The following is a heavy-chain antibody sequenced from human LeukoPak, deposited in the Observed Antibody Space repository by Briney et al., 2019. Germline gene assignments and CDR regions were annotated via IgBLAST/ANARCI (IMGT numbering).Heavy chain of an antibody. CDR1: GYTFTNSY. J-gene: IGHJ3*01. CDR3: ARIRDGYNDAYDL. V-gene: IGHV1-46*01. CDR2: INPDGGNT. Sequence: GASVKVSCKASGYTFTNSYIHWVRQAPGQVLEWMGLINPDGGNTNYAQNFQGRVTLTRDTSTSTVYMELSSLRSGDTAIYYCARIRDGYNDAYDLWGQGTVVTVSS. D-gene: IGHD5-24*01.